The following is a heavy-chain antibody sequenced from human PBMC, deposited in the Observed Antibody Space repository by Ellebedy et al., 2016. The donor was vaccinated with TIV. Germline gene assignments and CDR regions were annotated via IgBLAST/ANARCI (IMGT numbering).Heavy chain of an antibody. V-gene: IGHV1-69*13. CDR1: GGTFSSYA. CDR2: IIPIFGTA. Sequence: SVKVSXXASGGTFSSYAISWVRQAPGQGLEWMGGIIPIFGTANYAQKFQGRVTITADESTSTAYMELSSLRSEDTAVYYCARVTARYYYYYYMDVWGKGTTVTVSS. J-gene: IGHJ6*03. CDR3: ARVTARYYYYYYMDV.